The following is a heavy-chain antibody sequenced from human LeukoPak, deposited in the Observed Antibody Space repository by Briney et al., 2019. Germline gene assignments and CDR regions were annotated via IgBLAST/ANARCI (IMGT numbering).Heavy chain of an antibody. CDR2: IKSKTDGGTT. V-gene: IGHV3-15*01. CDR1: GFTFSSYE. Sequence: PGGSLRLSCAASGFTFSSYEMNWVRQAPGKGLEWVGLIKSKTDGGTTDYAAPVKGRFTISRDDSKNTLYLQMNSLKTEDTAVYYCTTENSSTVTTYFDYWGQGTLVTVSS. J-gene: IGHJ4*02. D-gene: IGHD4-17*01. CDR3: TTENSSTVTTYFDY.